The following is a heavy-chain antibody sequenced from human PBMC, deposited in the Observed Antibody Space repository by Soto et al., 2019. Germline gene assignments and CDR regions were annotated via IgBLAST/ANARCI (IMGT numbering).Heavy chain of an antibody. V-gene: IGHV3-48*02. CDR3: ANLFSRSWTVDY. CDR1: GFGFSSYA. D-gene: IGHD1-26*01. CDR2: ISSSTTTT. J-gene: IGHJ4*02. Sequence: GSLGLSCAASGFGFSSYAMNWVRQAPGKGLEWVSYISSSTTTTYYADSVKGRFTISRDNAKNSLYLKMNGLRDEDTAVYYCANLFSRSWTVDYWGQGILVTVSS.